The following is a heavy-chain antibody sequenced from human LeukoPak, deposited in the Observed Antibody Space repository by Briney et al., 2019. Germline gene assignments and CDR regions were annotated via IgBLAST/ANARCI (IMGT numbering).Heavy chain of an antibody. CDR3: ARDLDYYGSGSYYYFES. D-gene: IGHD3-10*01. V-gene: IGHV4-39*07. CDR1: GGSISSSSYY. J-gene: IGHJ4*02. Sequence: KASETLSLTCTVSGGSISSSSYYWGWIRQPPGKGLEWIGSIYYSGSTHYNPSLKSRVTLSVDTSKNQFSLKLSSVTAADTAVYYCARDLDYYGSGSYYYFESWGQGTLVTVSS. CDR2: IYYSGST.